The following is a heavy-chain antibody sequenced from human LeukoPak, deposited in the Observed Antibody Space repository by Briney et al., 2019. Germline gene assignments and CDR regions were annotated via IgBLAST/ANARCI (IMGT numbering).Heavy chain of an antibody. CDR3: ARTPGFYYGSGSP. CDR2: ISAYNGNT. J-gene: IGHJ4*02. Sequence: GASVKISCKASGGTFSSYAISWVRQAPGQGLEWMGWISAYNGNTNYAQKLQGRVTMTTDTSTSTAYMELRSLRSDDTAVYYCARTPGFYYGSGSPWGQGTLVTVSS. V-gene: IGHV1-18*01. CDR1: GGTFSSYA. D-gene: IGHD3-10*01.